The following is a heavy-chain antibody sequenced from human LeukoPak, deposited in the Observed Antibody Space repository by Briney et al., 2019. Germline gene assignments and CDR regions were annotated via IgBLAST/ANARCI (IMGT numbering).Heavy chain of an antibody. Sequence: ASVKVSCKASGGTFSSYAISWVRQAPGQGLEWMGGIIPIFGTANYAQKFQGRVTITADKSTSTAYMELSSLGSEDTAVYYCARERSIAARGINYYYYYMDVWGKGTTVTVSS. D-gene: IGHD6-6*01. V-gene: IGHV1-69*06. CDR1: GGTFSSYA. CDR2: IIPIFGTA. J-gene: IGHJ6*03. CDR3: ARERSIAARGINYYYYYMDV.